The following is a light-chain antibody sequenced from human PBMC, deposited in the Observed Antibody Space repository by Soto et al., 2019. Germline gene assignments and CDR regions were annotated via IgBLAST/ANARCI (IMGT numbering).Light chain of an antibody. CDR1: QSLTNSF. J-gene: IGKJ5*01. V-gene: IGKV3-20*01. Sequence: EFVLTQSPGTLSLSPGERATLSCRASQSLTNSFIAWYQQRPGQAPRLLIYDTSSRASGIPDRFSGSGSGTDFTLTISRLETEDFAVFYCQQYGNSEIIFGQGTRLXXK. CDR2: DTS. CDR3: QQYGNSEII.